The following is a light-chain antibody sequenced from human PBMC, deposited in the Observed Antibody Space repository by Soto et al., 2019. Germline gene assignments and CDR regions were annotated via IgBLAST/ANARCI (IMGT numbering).Light chain of an antibody. J-gene: IGKJ1*01. CDR2: GAS. CDR1: QSVSSTY. CDR3: QHYGKPQR. Sequence: EIVSNQPACNLSHSPQYLPTLSCRASQSVSSTYLGWYQQQPGQAPRLLIDGASSRAGGIPDWCSSSGCGTDFTPIISRQQAEDFAVYYCQHYGKPQRFGQGTKVDIK. V-gene: IGKV3-20*01.